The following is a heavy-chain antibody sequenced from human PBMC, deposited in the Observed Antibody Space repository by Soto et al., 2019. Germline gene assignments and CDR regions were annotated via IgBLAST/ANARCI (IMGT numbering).Heavy chain of an antibody. D-gene: IGHD2-21*02. V-gene: IGHV4-59*01. Sequence: SETLSLTCAVSGGTISRYYWSWIRQPPGKGLEWIGYMYNTGSTVYNPSFKSRVTISVDTSKNQFSLKLNSVTAADTAVYYCARDLWGYCGTDCYPLDVWGQGTTVTVSS. CDR1: GGTISRYY. J-gene: IGHJ6*02. CDR3: ARDLWGYCGTDCYPLDV. CDR2: MYNTGST.